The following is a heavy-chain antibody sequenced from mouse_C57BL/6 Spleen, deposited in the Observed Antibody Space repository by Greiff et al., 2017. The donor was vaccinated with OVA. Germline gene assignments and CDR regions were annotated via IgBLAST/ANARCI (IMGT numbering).Heavy chain of an antibody. CDR1: GSAFSSYW. J-gene: IGHJ2*01. CDR2: LYPGDGAT. V-gene: IGHV1-80*01. CDR3: AREGVLY. D-gene: IGHD1-1*01. Sequence: QVQLKASGAELVKPGASVMISCKASGSAFSSYWLNWVKRTPGKGLERFGQLYPGDGATNYNGKFKGKATLTADKSSSTAYMQLSSLTAEDSAVYFCAREGVLYWGQGTTLTVSS.